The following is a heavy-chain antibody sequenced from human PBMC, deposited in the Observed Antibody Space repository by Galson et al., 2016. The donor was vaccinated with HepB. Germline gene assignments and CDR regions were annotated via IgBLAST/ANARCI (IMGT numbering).Heavy chain of an antibody. CDR3: VRPSGKYSGGFDI. Sequence: SLRLSCAASGFRFSEHYMDWVRQAPGKGLEWVGRTRNKVNSYTTEYAASVKDRFTISRDDSKNSLYLQMNSLKTEDTALYYCVRPSGKYSGGFDIWGQGTMVTVPS. CDR2: TRNKVNSYTT. CDR1: GFRFSEHY. D-gene: IGHD2/OR15-2a*01. J-gene: IGHJ3*02. V-gene: IGHV3-72*01.